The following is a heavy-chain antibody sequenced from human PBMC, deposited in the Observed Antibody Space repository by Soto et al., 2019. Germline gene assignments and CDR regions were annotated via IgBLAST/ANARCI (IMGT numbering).Heavy chain of an antibody. J-gene: IGHJ4*02. D-gene: IGHD3-22*01. CDR1: GFTFSSYG. V-gene: IGHV3-30*18. CDR3: AKGTDYYDSSGPLDY. Sequence: QVQLVESGGGVVQPGRSVRLSCAASGFTFSSYGMHWVRQAPGKGLEWVAVISYDGSNKYYADSVKGRFTISRDNSKNTLYLQMNSLRAEDTAVYYSAKGTDYYDSSGPLDYWGQGTLVTVSS. CDR2: ISYDGSNK.